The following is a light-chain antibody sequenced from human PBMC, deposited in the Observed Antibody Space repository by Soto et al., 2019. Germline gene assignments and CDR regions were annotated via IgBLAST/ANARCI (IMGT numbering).Light chain of an antibody. V-gene: IGLV2-14*01. CDR3: SSYTSSSTPLV. CDR2: DVT. CDR1: SRDVVGYNH. Sequence: QSVLTQPASVSGSFGQVITISCTGTSRDVVGYNHVSWYQQHPGKAPKLMIYDVTNRPSGVSNRFSASKSGNTASLTISGLQAEDEADYYCSSYTSSSTPLVFGGGTKLTVL. J-gene: IGLJ3*02.